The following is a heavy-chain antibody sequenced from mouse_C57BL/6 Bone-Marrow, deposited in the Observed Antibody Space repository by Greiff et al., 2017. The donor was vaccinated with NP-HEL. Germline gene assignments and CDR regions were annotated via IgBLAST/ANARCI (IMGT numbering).Heavy chain of an antibody. CDR3: TTNVDV. CDR2: IDPENGDT. J-gene: IGHJ1*03. V-gene: IGHV14-1*01. Sequence: VQLQQSGAELVRPGASVKLSCTASGYTFTDYYMHWVKQRPEQGLEWIGWIDPENGDTDYNPKFKGKATMTADTSSNTAYMQLSSLTSEDSAVYYCTTNVDVGGTGTRVTVSA. CDR1: GYTFTDYY.